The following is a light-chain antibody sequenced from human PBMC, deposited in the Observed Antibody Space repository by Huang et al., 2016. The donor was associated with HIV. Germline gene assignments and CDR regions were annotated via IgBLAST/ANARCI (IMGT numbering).Light chain of an antibody. J-gene: IGKJ2*01. Sequence: DIQMPQSPSSLSASVGDRVTITCQASQDISNYLSWYQHKPGRAPKPLIFDASSLETGVPSRFSGSGSGTYFTLTIASLQPEDVATYYCQHYDDPYTFGQGTKLEIK. CDR2: DAS. CDR1: QDISNY. CDR3: QHYDDPYT. V-gene: IGKV1-33*01.